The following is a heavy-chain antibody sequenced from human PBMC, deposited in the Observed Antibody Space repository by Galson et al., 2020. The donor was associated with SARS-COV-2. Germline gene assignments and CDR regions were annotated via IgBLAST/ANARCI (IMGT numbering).Heavy chain of an antibody. J-gene: IGHJ4*02. CDR1: GGSISSGGYY. V-gene: IGHV4-31*03. Sequence: SETLSLTCTVSGGSISSGGYYWSWIRQHPGKGLEWIGYIYYSGSTYYNPSLKSRVTISVDTSKNQFSLKLSSVTAADTAVYYCARGDSSSVDYWGQGTLVTVSS. CDR2: IYYSGST. CDR3: ARGDSSSVDY. D-gene: IGHD6-6*01.